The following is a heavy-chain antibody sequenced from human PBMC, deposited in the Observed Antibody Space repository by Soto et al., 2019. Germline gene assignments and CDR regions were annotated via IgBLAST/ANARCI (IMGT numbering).Heavy chain of an antibody. CDR2: IYYSGST. CDR3: ARGFLRRHYYFDY. CDR1: GGSISSGGYY. Sequence: QVQLQESGPGLVKPSQTLSLTCTVSGGSISSGGYYWIWIRQHPGKGLEWIVYIYYSGSTYYNPSLKIRVTLSVDTSKNQFSLKLSSVTAADTAVYYCARGFLRRHYYFDYWGQGTLVTVSS. D-gene: IGHD3-16*01. J-gene: IGHJ4*02. V-gene: IGHV4-31*03.